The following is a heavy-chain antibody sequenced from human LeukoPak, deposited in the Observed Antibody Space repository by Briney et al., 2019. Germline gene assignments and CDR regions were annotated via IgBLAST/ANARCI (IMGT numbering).Heavy chain of an antibody. CDR2: ISDSGRT. CDR1: AGSITGYY. CDR3: ARRTNITPITGYSSFVY. J-gene: IGHJ4*02. Sequence: SETLSLTCTVAAGSITGYYWTWIRQPAGRGLEWIGRISDSGRTYYNPSLESRATISLDTSNNRFSLRVTAVTAADTPAYYCARRTNITPITGYSSFVYWGQGTLVSVSS. D-gene: IGHD2-21*01. V-gene: IGHV4-4*07.